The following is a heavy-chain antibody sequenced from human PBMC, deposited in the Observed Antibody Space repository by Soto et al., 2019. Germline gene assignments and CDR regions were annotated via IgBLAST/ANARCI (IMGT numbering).Heavy chain of an antibody. CDR1: GASISGGNHY. Sequence: SETLSLTCTVSGASISGGNHYWSWIRQPPGKGLQWIGYIYKTETSYYNPSLKSRVSISADKSKNQFSLQMTSVTAADTAVYYCARDPPLGDGRYFDLWGRGTLVTVSS. V-gene: IGHV4-30-4*01. CDR3: ARDPPLGDGRYFDL. CDR2: IYKTETS. D-gene: IGHD3-16*01. J-gene: IGHJ2*01.